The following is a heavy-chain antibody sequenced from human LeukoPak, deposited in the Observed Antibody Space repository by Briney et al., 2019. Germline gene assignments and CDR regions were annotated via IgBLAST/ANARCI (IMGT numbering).Heavy chain of an antibody. CDR3: AKDYYRRFYYFDY. CDR2: ISYDGSNK. J-gene: IGHJ4*02. D-gene: IGHD3-10*01. CDR1: GFTSSSYG. V-gene: IGHV3-30*18. Sequence: GGSLRLSCAASGFTSSSYGMHWVRQAPGEGLEWVAVISYDGSNKYYADSVKGRFTISRDNSKNTLYLQMNSLRAEDTAVYYCAKDYYRRFYYFDYWGQGTLVTVSS.